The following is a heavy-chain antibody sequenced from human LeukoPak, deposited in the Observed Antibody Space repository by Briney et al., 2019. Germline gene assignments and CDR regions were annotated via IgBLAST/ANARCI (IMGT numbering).Heavy chain of an antibody. V-gene: IGHV4-34*01. CDR1: GGSFTGNY. D-gene: IGHD5-12*01. CDR3: ACNAVRYSAYDREEDPSDI. CDR2: INHSGST. J-gene: IGHJ3*02. Sequence: PSETLSLTCAVYGGSFTGNYWRWIRQPTGKGLEWIGEINHSGSTKYNPSLKSRVTMSVDASTNQFFLRLTSVTAADTAVYYCACNAVRYSAYDREEDPSDIWGQGTMITVSS.